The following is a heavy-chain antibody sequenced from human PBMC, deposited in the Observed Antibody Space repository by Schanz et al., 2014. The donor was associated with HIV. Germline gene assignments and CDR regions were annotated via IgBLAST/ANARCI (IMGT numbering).Heavy chain of an antibody. V-gene: IGHV3-9*01. CDR1: GFTFDDYA. CDR2: ISWNSGSI. Sequence: EVQLVESGGGLVQPGRSLRLSCAASGFTFDDYAMHWVRQAPGKGLEWVSCISWNSGSIGYADSVKGRFTISRDNAKNSLYLQMNSLRAEDTAVYYCALSRPSGYGGSWYFDLWGQGALVTVSS. CDR3: ALSRPSGYGGSWYFDL. J-gene: IGHJ2*01. D-gene: IGHD2-15*01.